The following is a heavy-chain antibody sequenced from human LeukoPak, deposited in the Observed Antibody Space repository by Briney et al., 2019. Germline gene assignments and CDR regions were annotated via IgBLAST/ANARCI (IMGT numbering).Heavy chain of an antibody. V-gene: IGHV3-7*01. CDR2: IKQDGSEK. D-gene: IGHD3-16*02. CDR1: GFTFSSYW. J-gene: IGHJ4*02. CDR3: ARDLRYDYVWGSYRQGFDY. Sequence: GGSLRLSCAASGFTFSSYWMSWVRQAPGKGPEWVANIKQDGSEKYYVDSVKGRFTISRDNAKNSLYLQMNSLRAEDTAVYYCARDLRYDYVWGSYRQGFDYWGQGTLVTVSS.